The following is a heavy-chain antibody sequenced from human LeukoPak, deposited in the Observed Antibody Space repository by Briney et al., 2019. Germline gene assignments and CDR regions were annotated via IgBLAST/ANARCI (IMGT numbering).Heavy chain of an antibody. D-gene: IGHD3-3*01. J-gene: IGHJ4*02. CDR2: IKQDGSEK. V-gene: IGHV3-7*01. CDR3: ARERGGITIFGVVPLSTTAVYFDS. CDR1: GFTFISYW. Sequence: PGGSLRLSCAASGFTFISYWMSWVRQAPGKGLEWVANIKQDGSEKYYVDSVKGRFTISIDNAKNSLYLQMNSLRAEDTAAYYCARERGGITIFGVVPLSTTAVYFDSWGQGTLVTVSS.